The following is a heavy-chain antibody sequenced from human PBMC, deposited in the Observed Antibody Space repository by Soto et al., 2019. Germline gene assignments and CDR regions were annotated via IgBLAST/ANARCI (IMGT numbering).Heavy chain of an antibody. CDR2: VYYGGST. J-gene: IGHJ5*02. D-gene: IGHD3-3*01. V-gene: IGHV4-61*03. CDR1: GASVNSENFY. CDR3: ARGVLRFLQGFDP. Sequence: PAETLSLTCTVSGASVNSENFYWSWIRPPPGQGLEWIGYVYYGGSTNYNPSLKSRATISLDTYKNHSSLKKTSMTSADKAFFYCARGVLRFLQGFDPWGQGTLVTVSS.